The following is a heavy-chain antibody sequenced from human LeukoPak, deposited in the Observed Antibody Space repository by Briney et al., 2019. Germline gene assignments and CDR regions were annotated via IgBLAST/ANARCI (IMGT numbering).Heavy chain of an antibody. J-gene: IGHJ4*02. CDR2: MNPNSADT. CDR1: GYTFTNYG. V-gene: IGHV1-8*02. Sequence: ASVKVSCKASGYTFTNYGISWVRQAPGQGLEWMGWMNPNSADTGYAQKFQGRVTLTRNTSIHTAYMELSGLRSDDTAVYYCARGPARFDYWGQGTLVTVSS. CDR3: ARGPARFDY.